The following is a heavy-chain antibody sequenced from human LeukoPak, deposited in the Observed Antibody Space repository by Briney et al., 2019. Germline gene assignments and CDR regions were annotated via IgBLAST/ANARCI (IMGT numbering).Heavy chain of an antibody. J-gene: IGHJ3*02. CDR3: AKAEYSSGWYDAFDI. CDR2: ISGSGGST. CDR1: GFTFSSYA. D-gene: IGHD6-19*01. Sequence: GGSLRLSCAASGFTFSSYAVSWVRQAPGKGLEWVSAISGSGGSTYYADSVKGRFTISRDNSKNTLYLQMNSLRAEDTAVYYCAKAEYSSGWYDAFDIWGQGTMVTVSS. V-gene: IGHV3-23*01.